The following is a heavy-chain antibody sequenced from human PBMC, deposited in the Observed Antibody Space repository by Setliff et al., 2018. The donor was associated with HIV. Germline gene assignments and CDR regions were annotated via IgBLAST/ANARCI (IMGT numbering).Heavy chain of an antibody. CDR3: AKEPKLGGIAAPFDY. CDR2: ISGSGRTT. CDR1: GFTFNTYA. V-gene: IGHV3-23*01. Sequence: GGSLRLSCAASGFTFNTYALSWVRQAPGKGLEWVSSISGSGRTTTYPDSMKGRFTISRDNSKNTLYLQMNSLRVEDTAVYYCAKEPKLGGIAAPFDYWGQGTLVTVSS. J-gene: IGHJ4*02. D-gene: IGHD6-6*01.